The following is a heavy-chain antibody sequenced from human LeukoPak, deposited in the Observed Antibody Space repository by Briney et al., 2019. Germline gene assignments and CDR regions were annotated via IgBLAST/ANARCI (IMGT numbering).Heavy chain of an antibody. V-gene: IGHV3-11*06. CDR2: ISSSSSYT. J-gene: IGHJ3*02. D-gene: IGHD3-22*01. Sequence: GGSLRLSCAASGFTFSDYYTSWIRQAPGKGLEWVSYISSSSSYTNYADSVKGRFTISRDNAKNSLYLQMNSLRAEDTAVYYCARVRDYYDSSGYPTRDAFDIWGQGTMVTVSS. CDR3: ARVRDYYDSSGYPTRDAFDI. CDR1: GFTFSDYY.